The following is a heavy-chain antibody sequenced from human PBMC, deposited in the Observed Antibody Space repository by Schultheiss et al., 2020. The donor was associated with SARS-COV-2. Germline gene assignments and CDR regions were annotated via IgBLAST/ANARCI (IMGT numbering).Heavy chain of an antibody. CDR1: GGSFSGYY. Sequence: SETLSLTCAVYGGSFSGYYWSWIRQPPGKGLEWIGSIYDSGNTYYNPSLKSRVTISVDTSKNQFSLKLSSVTAADTAVYYCARGPNFGSMGDVWGQGTTVTVSS. CDR3: ARGPNFGSMGDV. D-gene: IGHD2-8*01. CDR2: IYDSGNT. V-gene: IGHV4-34*01. J-gene: IGHJ6*02.